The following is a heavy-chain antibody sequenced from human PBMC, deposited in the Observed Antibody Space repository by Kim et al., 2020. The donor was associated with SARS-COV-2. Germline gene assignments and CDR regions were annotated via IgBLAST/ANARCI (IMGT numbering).Heavy chain of an antibody. Sequence: GGSLRLSCAASGFTFSSYSMNWVRQAPGKGLEWVSSISSSSSYIYYADSVKGRFTISRDNAKNSLYLQRNSLRAEDTPGYYCARDLSSSWYVSWFDPWGQGTLVTVSS. CDR2: ISSSSSYI. D-gene: IGHD6-13*01. V-gene: IGHV3-21*01. CDR1: GFTFSSYS. J-gene: IGHJ5*02. CDR3: ARDLSSSWYVSWFDP.